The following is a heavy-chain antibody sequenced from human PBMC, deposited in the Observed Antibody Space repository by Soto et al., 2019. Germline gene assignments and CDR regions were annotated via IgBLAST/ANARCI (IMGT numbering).Heavy chain of an antibody. CDR1: GFTFSSFA. J-gene: IGHJ6*02. CDR2: ISGSDNST. CDR3: APMGV. V-gene: IGHV3-23*01. Sequence: PGGSLRLSCAASGFTFSSFAMSWVRQAPGKGLEWVSAISGSDNSTYYADSVKGRFTISRNNSKNTLYLQMSSLRADDTAVYYCAPMGVWGQGTTVTVSS.